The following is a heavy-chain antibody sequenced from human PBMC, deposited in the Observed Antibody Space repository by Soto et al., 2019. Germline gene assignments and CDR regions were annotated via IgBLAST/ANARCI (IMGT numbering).Heavy chain of an antibody. D-gene: IGHD4-17*01. CDR2: IKQDGSEK. V-gene: IGHV3-7*03. Sequence: PGGSLRLSCAASGFTLSRNWMSWVRQAPGRGLEWVANIKQDGSEKYYVASVKGRFTMSKDNVKNSLYLQMNSLRAQDTALYYCARVRYGGNSYYFDYWGQGTQVTVSS. J-gene: IGHJ4*02. CDR1: GFTLSRNW. CDR3: ARVRYGGNSYYFDY.